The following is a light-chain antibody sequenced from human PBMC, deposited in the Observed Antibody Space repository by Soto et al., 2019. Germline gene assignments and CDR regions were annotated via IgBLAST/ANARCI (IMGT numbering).Light chain of an antibody. CDR1: QSLLHSNGYSY. CDR3: MQALQSPLT. Sequence: DIVMTQSPLSLPVTPGEPASISCRSSQSLLHSNGYSYFDWYLQKPGQSPQLLIYLGSNRASGVPDRFRGSGSGTDFTLKISRVEAEDVGIYYCMQALQSPLTFGQGTRLEIK. V-gene: IGKV2-28*01. CDR2: LGS. J-gene: IGKJ5*01.